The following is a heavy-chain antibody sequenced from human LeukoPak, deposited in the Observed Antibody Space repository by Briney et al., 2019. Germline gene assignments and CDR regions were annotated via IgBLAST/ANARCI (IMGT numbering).Heavy chain of an antibody. CDR3: ASRPGAAMVIYYFDY. J-gene: IGHJ4*02. CDR2: IYYSGST. D-gene: IGHD5-18*01. V-gene: IGHV4-39*01. CDR1: GGSISSSSYY. Sequence: SETLSLTCTVSGGSISSSSYYWGWIRQPPGKGLEWIGSIYYSGSTYYNPSLKSRVTISVDTSKNQFSLKLSSVTAADTAVYYCASRPGAAMVIYYFDYWGQGTLVTVSS.